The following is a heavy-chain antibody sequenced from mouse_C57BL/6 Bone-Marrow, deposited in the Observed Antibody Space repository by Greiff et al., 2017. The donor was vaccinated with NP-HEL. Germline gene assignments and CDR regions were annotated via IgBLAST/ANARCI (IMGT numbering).Heavy chain of an antibody. CDR2: IDPSDSYT. D-gene: IGHD6-1*01. CDR1: GYTFTSYW. CDR3: ARAASQVDY. Sequence: VQLHQPGAELVMPGASVKLSCKASGYTFTSYWMHWVKQRPGQGLEWIGEIDPSDSYTNYNQKFKGKSTLTVDKSSSTAYMQLSSLTSEDSAVYYCARAASQVDYWGQGTTLTVSS. V-gene: IGHV1-69*01. J-gene: IGHJ2*01.